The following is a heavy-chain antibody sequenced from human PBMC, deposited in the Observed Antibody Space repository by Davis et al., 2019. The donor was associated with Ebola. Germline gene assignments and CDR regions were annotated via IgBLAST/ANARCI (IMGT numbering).Heavy chain of an antibody. CDR1: GYSFTGYW. Sequence: GESLKISCKGSGYSFTGYWIGWVRQMPGKGLEWMGIIYPGDSDTRYSPSFQGQVTISADKSISTAYLQWNSLKASDTAMYYCARPRQWLVSEAFDIWGQGTMVTVSS. CDR3: ARPRQWLVSEAFDI. CDR2: IYPGDSDT. J-gene: IGHJ3*02. V-gene: IGHV5-51*01. D-gene: IGHD6-19*01.